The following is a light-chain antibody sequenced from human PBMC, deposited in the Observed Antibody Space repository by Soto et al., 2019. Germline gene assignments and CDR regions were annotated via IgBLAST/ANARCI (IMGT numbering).Light chain of an antibody. J-gene: IGKJ4*01. CDR2: GAS. V-gene: IGKV3-20*01. CDR3: QQYGSSPLT. CDR1: QSVSSSY. Sequence: EIVLTQSPGTLSLSPGERATLSCRASQSVSSSYLAWYQQKPGQAPRLLIYGASRMATGIPDRFSGSGSGTDFTLTISSLEPEDFAVYYCQQYGSSPLTFGGGTKVEIK.